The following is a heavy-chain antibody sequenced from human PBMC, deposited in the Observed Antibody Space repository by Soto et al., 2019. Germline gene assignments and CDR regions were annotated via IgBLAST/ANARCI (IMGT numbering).Heavy chain of an antibody. CDR2: ISSSSSYI. CDR3: ARDRRQQQLVYFDY. V-gene: IGHV3-21*01. J-gene: IGHJ4*02. CDR1: VFTFSSYS. Sequence: EVQMVESGGGLVKPGGSLRLSCAASVFTFSSYSMNWVRQAPGKGLEWVSSISSSSSYIYYADSVTGRFTISRDNAKNSLYLQMNSLRAEDTAVYYCARDRRQQQLVYFDYWGQGTLVTVSS. D-gene: IGHD6-13*01.